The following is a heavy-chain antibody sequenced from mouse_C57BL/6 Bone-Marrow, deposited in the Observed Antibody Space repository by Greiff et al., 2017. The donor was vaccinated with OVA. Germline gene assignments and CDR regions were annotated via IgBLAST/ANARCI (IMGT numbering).Heavy chain of an antibody. D-gene: IGHD1-1*01. V-gene: IGHV1-64*01. Sequence: QVQLKQPGAELVKPGASVKLSCKASGYTFTSYWMHWVKQRPGPGLEWIGMIHPNSGSTNYNEKFKSKATLTVDKSSSTAYMQLSSLTSEDAAAYYCASPYYYGSSYVYAMDYWGQGTSVTVSS. CDR1: GYTFTSYW. J-gene: IGHJ4*01. CDR2: IHPNSGST. CDR3: ASPYYYGSSYVYAMDY.